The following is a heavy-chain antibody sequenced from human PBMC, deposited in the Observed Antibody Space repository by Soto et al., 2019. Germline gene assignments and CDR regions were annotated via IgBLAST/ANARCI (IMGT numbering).Heavy chain of an antibody. D-gene: IGHD2-2*01. J-gene: IGHJ6*02. V-gene: IGHV1-18*01. CDR3: ARGLYQLLNLDYYYYGMDV. CDR2: INAYNGNT. Sequence: ASVKVSCKASGYSFTSYAIHWMRQAPGQGLEWMGWINAYNGNTNDAQKLQGRVTMTTDTSTSTAYMELRSLRSDDTAVYYCARGLYQLLNLDYYYYGMDVWGQGTTVTVS. CDR1: GYSFTSYA.